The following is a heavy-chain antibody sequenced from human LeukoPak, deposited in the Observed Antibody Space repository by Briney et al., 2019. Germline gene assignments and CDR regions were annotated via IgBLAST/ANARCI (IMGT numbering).Heavy chain of an antibody. V-gene: IGHV4-59*01. J-gene: IGHJ2*01. CDR1: GGSHNTYH. CDR2: INYSWST. D-gene: IGHD2-15*01. CDR3: ARDPRLYCSGSSCFQSYYFDL. Sequence: SETLSLTCSVCGGSHNTYHWRWIRQPREKGLEWIGCINYSWSTNYNPSLKDRVTISVDTPKNHFSLGLTSVTAAYTAVYYCARDPRLYCSGSSCFQSYYFDLWGLGALVTVSS.